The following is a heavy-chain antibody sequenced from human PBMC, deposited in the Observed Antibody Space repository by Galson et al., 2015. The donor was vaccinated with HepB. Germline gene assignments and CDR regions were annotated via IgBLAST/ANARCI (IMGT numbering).Heavy chain of an antibody. CDR1: GYTFTGYY. Sequence: SVKVSCKASGYTFTGYYMHWVRQAPGQGLEWMGWINPNSGGTNYAQKFQGRVTMTRDTSISTAYMELSRLRSDDTAVYYCARVRSSGREYFQHWGQGTLVTVSS. CDR2: INPNSGGT. J-gene: IGHJ1*01. CDR3: ARVRSSGREYFQH. D-gene: IGHD6-19*01. V-gene: IGHV1-2*02.